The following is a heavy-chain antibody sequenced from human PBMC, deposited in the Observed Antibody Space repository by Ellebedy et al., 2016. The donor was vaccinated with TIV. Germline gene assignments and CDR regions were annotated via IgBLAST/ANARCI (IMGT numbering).Heavy chain of an antibody. J-gene: IGHJ6*02. CDR3: ASRSRSGLVAVGNDYYAMDV. Sequence: ASVKVSXXASGYTFTTFYMHWVRQAPGQGLEWMGIINPTGGSTTYAQKFQGRVTMTRDTSTSTVYIELSSLRSEDTAVYYCASRSRSGLVAVGNDYYAMDVWGQGTTVTVSS. CDR1: GYTFTTFY. V-gene: IGHV1-46*01. CDR2: INPTGGST. D-gene: IGHD6-13*01.